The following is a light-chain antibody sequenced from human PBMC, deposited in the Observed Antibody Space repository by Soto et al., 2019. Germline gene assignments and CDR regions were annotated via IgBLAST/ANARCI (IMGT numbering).Light chain of an antibody. Sequence: QSVLTQPPSASGTPGLRVIISCSGSSSNIGSYPVSWYQQLPGPAPKLLIYSNDQRPSGVPDRFSGSKSGTSASLAISGRQAEEEAEYYWAAWDASLNGLFGGGTKLTVL. J-gene: IGLJ2*01. V-gene: IGLV1-44*01. CDR1: SSNIGSYP. CDR2: SND. CDR3: AAWDASLNGL.